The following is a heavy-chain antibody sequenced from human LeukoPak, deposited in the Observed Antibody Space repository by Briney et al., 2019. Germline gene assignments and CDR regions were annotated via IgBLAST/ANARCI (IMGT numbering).Heavy chain of an antibody. V-gene: IGHV3-48*04. J-gene: IGHJ4*02. D-gene: IGHD7-27*01. CDR1: GFTFSSYS. CDR2: ISSSSSTI. Sequence: GGSLRLSCAASGFTFSSYSMNWVRQAPGKGLEWVSYISSSSSTIYYADSVKGRFTISRDNAKNSLYLQMNSLRAEDTAVYYCARVASGAAYWGQGTLVTVSS. CDR3: ARVASGAAY.